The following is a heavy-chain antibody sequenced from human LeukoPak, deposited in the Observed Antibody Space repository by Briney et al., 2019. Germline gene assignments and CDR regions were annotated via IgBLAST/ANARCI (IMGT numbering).Heavy chain of an antibody. CDR3: AKDPPVANHYFDY. V-gene: IGHV1-2*02. D-gene: IGHD5-12*01. CDR2: INPNSGGT. CDR1: GYTFTGYY. J-gene: IGHJ4*02. Sequence: EASVKVSCKASGYTFTGYYMHWVRQAPGQGLEWMGWINPNSGGTNYAQKFQGRVTMTRDTSISTAYMELSRLRSDDTAVYYCAKDPPVANHYFDYWGQGTLVTVSS.